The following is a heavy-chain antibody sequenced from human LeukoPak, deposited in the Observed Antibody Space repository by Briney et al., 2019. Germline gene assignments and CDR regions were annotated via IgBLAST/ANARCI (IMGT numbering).Heavy chain of an antibody. D-gene: IGHD1-26*01. Sequence: SETLSLTCTVSGGSISSYYWSWIRQPPGRGLEWIGYIYYSGISNYNCSLRSRVTISVDTSKNQFSLRLSSVTAADTAVYYCARPNSSGSYYPFDYWGQGTLVTVSS. J-gene: IGHJ4*02. V-gene: IGHV4-59*01. CDR1: GGSISSYY. CDR3: ARPNSSGSYYPFDY. CDR2: IYYSGIS.